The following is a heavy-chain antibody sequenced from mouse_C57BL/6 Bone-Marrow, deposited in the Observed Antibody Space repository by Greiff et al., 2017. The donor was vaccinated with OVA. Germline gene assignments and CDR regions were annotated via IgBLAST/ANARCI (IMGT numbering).Heavy chain of an antibody. CDR3: ARSWDEDGFAY. CDR2: IDPNSGGT. Sequence: QVQLQQPGAELVKPGASVKLSCKASGYTFTSYWMHWVKQRPGRGLEWIGRIDPNSGGTKYNEKFKSKATLTVDKPSSTAYMQLSSLTSEDSAVYDCARSWDEDGFAYWGQGTLVTVSA. CDR1: GYTFTSYW. D-gene: IGHD4-1*01. V-gene: IGHV1-72*01. J-gene: IGHJ3*01.